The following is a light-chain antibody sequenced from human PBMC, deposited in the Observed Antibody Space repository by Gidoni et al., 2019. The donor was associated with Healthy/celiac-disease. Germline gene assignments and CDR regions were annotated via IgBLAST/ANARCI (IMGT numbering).Light chain of an antibody. Sequence: AIQMTQSPSSLSASVGDRVTITCRASQGIRNDLGWYQQKPGKAPKLLIYAASSLQSGVPSRFSGSGSGTDFTLTISSLQPEDFATYYCLPDYIPFGQGTKVEIK. CDR1: QGIRND. CDR2: AAS. V-gene: IGKV1-6*01. J-gene: IGKJ1*01. CDR3: LPDYIP.